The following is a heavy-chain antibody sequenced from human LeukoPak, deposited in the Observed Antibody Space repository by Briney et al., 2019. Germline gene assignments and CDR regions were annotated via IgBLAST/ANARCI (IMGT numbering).Heavy chain of an antibody. CDR2: LWYDGDTE. V-gene: IGHV3-33*01. CDR1: GFNFRSHG. D-gene: IGHD3-10*01. Sequence: GGSLRLSCTVSGFNFRSHGMHWVRQAPGKWLEWVAILWYDGDTEYYADSVKGRFTLSRDSSRNTLYLQMNSLRAEDTAFYYCARDLGVRVTDDRRDAVDVWGQGTMVSVSP. J-gene: IGHJ3*01. CDR3: ARDLGVRVTDDRRDAVDV.